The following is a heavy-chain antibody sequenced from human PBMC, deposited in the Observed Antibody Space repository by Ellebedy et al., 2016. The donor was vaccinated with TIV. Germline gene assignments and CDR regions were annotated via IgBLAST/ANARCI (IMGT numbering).Heavy chain of an antibody. J-gene: IGHJ2*01. CDR2: IYYSGRT. CDR3: ARWDSGSPAWYFDL. Sequence: SETLSLTXTVSGGSISSSSYYWGWIRQPPGKGLEWIGSIYYSGRTYYNPSLKSRVTISADTSKNQSSLKLSSVTAADTAVYYCARWDSGSPAWYFDLWGRGTLVTVSS. D-gene: IGHD1-26*01. CDR1: GGSISSSSYY. V-gene: IGHV4-39*07.